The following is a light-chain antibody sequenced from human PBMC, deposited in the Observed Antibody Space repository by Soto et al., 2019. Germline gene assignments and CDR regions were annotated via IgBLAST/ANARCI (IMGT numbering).Light chain of an antibody. J-gene: IGLJ1*01. CDR1: SGDVGGYNY. CDR2: DVS. CDR3: SSYTSSSTRV. V-gene: IGLV2-14*01. Sequence: QSVLTQPASVSGSPGQSITISCTGTSGDVGGYNYVSWYQQHPGKAPKLMIYDVSNRPSGVSNRFSGSKSGNTASLTISGLQAEDEADYSCSSYTSSSTRVFGTGTKVTVL.